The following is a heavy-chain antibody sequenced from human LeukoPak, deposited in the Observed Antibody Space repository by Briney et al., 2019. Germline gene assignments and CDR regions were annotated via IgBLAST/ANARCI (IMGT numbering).Heavy chain of an antibody. J-gene: IGHJ3*02. CDR3: ARGYGDYVDMAFDI. CDR1: GFTFSSYW. Sequence: HPGGSLRLSCAASGFTFSSYWMHWVRQAPGKGLVWVSRINSDGSSTSYADSVKGRFTISRDNAKNTLYLQMNSLRAEDTAVYYCARGYGDYVDMAFDIWGQGTMVTVSS. D-gene: IGHD4-17*01. CDR2: INSDGSST. V-gene: IGHV3-74*01.